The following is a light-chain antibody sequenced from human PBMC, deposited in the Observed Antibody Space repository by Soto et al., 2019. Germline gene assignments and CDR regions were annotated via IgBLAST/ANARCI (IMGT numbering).Light chain of an antibody. V-gene: IGLV2-14*01. CDR1: SSDIGDYDY. CDR3: CSYTDIALDVV. CDR2: DVT. J-gene: IGLJ2*01. Sequence: QSALTQPASVSGSPGQSITISCTGTSSDIGDYDYVSWYQHLPGKAPKLLIFDVTHRPSGVSDRFSGSKSGNTASLTISGVRAEDEADYYCCSYTDIALDVVFGAGTKLTVL.